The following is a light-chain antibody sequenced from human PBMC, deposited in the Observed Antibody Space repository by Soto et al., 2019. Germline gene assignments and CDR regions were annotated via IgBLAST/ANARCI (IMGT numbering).Light chain of an antibody. CDR2: EVS. CDR3: SSYAGSNIL. V-gene: IGLV2-8*01. J-gene: IGLJ2*01. CDR1: SSDVGGYNY. Sequence: QSALTPPPSASGSPGQSVTISCTGTSSDVGGYNYVSWYQQHPGKAPKLMIFEVSKRPSGVPDRFSGSKSGNTASLTVSGLQAEDEADYYCSSYAGSNILFGGGTKLTV.